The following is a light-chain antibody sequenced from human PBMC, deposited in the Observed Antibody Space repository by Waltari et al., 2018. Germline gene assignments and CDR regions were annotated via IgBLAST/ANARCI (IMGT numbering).Light chain of an antibody. CDR1: QSVSSN. V-gene: IGKV3-15*01. J-gene: IGKJ3*01. CDR3: QQYNNWVT. CDR2: GAS. Sequence: EIVMTQSPATLSVSPGERATLSCRARQSVSSNLAWYQQKPGQAPRLLIYGASTRATGIPARFSGSGSGTEFTLTISSLQSEDFAVYYCQQYNNWVTFGPGTKVDIK.